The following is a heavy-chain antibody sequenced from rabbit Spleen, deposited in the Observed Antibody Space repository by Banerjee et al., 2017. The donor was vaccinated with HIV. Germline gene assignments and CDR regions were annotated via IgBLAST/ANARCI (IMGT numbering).Heavy chain of an antibody. CDR2: IYVSNSAT. CDR3: ARVLGTVGTGYYTDF. J-gene: IGHJ3*01. V-gene: IGHV1S45*01. CDR1: GFSFSSYY. D-gene: IGHD1-1*01. Sequence: QEQLVESGGGLVQPEGSLTLSCTASGFSFSSYYMCWVRQAPGKGLEWIACIYVSNSATHYASWAKGRFTISKTSSTTVTLQMTSLTAADTATYFCARVLGTVGTGYYTDFWGQGTLVTVS.